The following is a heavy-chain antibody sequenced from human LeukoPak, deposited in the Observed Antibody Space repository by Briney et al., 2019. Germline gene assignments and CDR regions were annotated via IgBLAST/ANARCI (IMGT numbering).Heavy chain of an antibody. D-gene: IGHD3-9*01. CDR3: ARVPEYMDILIVYSTTPDY. J-gene: IGHJ4*02. CDR2: ITSSSSI. V-gene: IGHV3-21*01. Sequence: GGSRRLSCAASGFTFSSYSMNWVRQAPGKGLEWVSSITSSSSIYYADSVKGRFTISRDNAKNSLYLQMNSPRAEDTAVYYCARVPEYMDILIVYSTTPDYWGQGTLVTVSS. CDR1: GFTFSSYS.